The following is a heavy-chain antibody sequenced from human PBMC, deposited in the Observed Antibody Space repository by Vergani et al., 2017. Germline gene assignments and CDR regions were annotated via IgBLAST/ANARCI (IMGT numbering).Heavy chain of an antibody. D-gene: IGHD3-3*01. CDR3: ARGWNYDFWSGYYYDMDV. CDR1: GGSFSGYY. Sequence: QVQLQQWGAGLLKPSETLSLTCAVYGGSFSGYYWSWIRQPPGKGLEWIGEINHSGSTNYNPSLKSRVTISVDTSKNQFSLKLSSVTAADTAGYYCARGWNYDFWSGYYYDMDVWGKGTTVTVSS. J-gene: IGHJ6*03. V-gene: IGHV4-34*01. CDR2: INHSGST.